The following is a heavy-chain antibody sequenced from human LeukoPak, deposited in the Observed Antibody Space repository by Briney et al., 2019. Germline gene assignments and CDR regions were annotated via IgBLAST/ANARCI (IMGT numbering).Heavy chain of an antibody. CDR1: GFTFSTYA. CDR2: ISGSDGSK. Sequence: GGSLRLSCAASGFTFSTYAMSWVRQAPGKGLEWVSAISGSDGSKYYADSVKGRFTISRDNSKNTLYLQMNSLRAGDTAVYYCARGSGHYYGSVSYFVYCGQGTLLTVSS. CDR3: ARGSGHYYGSVSYFVY. D-gene: IGHD3-10*01. V-gene: IGHV3-23*01. J-gene: IGHJ4*02.